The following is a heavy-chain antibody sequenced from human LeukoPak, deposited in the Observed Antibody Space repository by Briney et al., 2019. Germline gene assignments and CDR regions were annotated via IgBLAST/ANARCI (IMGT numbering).Heavy chain of an antibody. CDR1: GFTFSSYS. V-gene: IGHV4-34*08. J-gene: IGHJ5*02. Sequence: AGGSLRLSCAASGFTFSSYSMNWIRQPPGKGLEWIGEGSERGGTKFNPSLKGRVAISADTSKNQFSLQLYSVTAADTAVYYCAKNGQNGFSFDPWGQGTLVIVSS. D-gene: IGHD1-1*01. CDR3: AKNGQNGFSFDP. CDR2: GSERGGT.